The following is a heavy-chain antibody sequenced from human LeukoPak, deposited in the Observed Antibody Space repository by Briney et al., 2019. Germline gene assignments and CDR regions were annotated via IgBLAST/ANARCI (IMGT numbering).Heavy chain of an antibody. J-gene: IGHJ4*02. CDR3: ARSPHILTGENFDY. V-gene: IGHV1-8*01. D-gene: IGHD3-9*01. Sequence: VASVKVSCKASGYTFTSYDINWVRQATGQGLEWMGWMNPNSGNTGYAQKFQGRVTMTRNTSISTAYMELSSLRSADTAVYYCARSPHILTGENFDYWGQGTLVTVSS. CDR2: MNPNSGNT. CDR1: GYTFTSYD.